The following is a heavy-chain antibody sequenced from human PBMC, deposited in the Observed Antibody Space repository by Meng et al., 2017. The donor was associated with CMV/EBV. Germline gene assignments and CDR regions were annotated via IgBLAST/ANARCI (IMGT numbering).Heavy chain of an antibody. V-gene: IGHV4-61*01. D-gene: IGHD1-26*01. CDR1: GGSVSSGSYY. J-gene: IGHJ3*02. CDR2: IYYSGST. Sequence: SETLSLTCTVPGGSVSSGSYYWSWIRQPPGKGLEWIGYIYYSGSTNYNPSLKSRVTISVDTSKNQFSLKLSSVTAADTAVYYCARSGIVGATVGAFDIWGQGTMVTVSS. CDR3: ARSGIVGATVGAFDI.